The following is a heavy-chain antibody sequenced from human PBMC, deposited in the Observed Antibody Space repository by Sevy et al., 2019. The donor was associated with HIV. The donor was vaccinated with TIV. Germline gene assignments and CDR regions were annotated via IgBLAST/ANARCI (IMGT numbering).Heavy chain of an antibody. CDR2: IIPIFGTA. CDR3: ARVISDYSLYYYYGMDV. D-gene: IGHD5-12*01. J-gene: IGHJ6*02. V-gene: IGHV1-69*13. CDR1: GGTFSSYA. Sequence: ASVKVSCKASGGTFSSYAISWVRQAPGQGLEWMGGIIPIFGTANYAQKFQGRVTITADESTSTAYMELSSLRSEDTAVYYCARVISDYSLYYYYGMDVWGQWTTVTVSS.